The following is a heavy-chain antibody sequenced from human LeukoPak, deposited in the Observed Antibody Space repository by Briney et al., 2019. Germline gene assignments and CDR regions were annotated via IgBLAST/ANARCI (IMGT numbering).Heavy chain of an antibody. V-gene: IGHV4-34*01. CDR2: INHSGST. CDR3: ASHRRIGDWFDP. Sequence: SETLSLTCAVYGGSFSGYYWSWIRQPPGKGLEWIGEINHSGSTNYNPSLKSRVTISVDTSKNQFSLKLSSVTAADTAVYYCASHRRIGDWFDPWGQGTLVTVSS. D-gene: IGHD2-15*01. CDR1: GGSFSGYY. J-gene: IGHJ5*02.